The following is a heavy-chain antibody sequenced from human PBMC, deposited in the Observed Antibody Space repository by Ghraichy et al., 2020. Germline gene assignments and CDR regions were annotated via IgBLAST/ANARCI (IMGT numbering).Heavy chain of an antibody. CDR2: INHSGST. D-gene: IGHD3-16*01. Sequence: SETLSLTCAVYGGSFSGYYWSWIRQPPGKGLEWIGQINHSGSTNYNPSLQSRVTTSVDTSKNQFSLKLSSVTAADTAVYYCARGGGPDTVMLNDYWGQGTLVTVSS. V-gene: IGHV4-34*01. J-gene: IGHJ4*02. CDR1: GGSFSGYY. CDR3: ARGGGPDTVMLNDY.